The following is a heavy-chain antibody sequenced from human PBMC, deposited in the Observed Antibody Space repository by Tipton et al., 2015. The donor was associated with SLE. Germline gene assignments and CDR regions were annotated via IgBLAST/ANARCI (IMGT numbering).Heavy chain of an antibody. D-gene: IGHD3-10*01. CDR3: ARRSASVSYHNAYYYDYMDV. J-gene: IGHJ6*03. Sequence: GSTNYNPSLKSRVTISIDTSRNHFSLKVTSVTAADTAVYYCARRSASVSYHNAYYYDYMDVWGKGTTVTVSS. CDR2: GST. V-gene: IGHV4-61*03.